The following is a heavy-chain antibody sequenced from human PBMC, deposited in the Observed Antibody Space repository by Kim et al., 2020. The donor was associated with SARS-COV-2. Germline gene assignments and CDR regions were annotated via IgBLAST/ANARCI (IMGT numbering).Heavy chain of an antibody. J-gene: IGHJ5*02. Sequence: GGSLRLSCAASGFTFSSYGMHWVRQAPGKGLEWVAVISYDGSNKYYADSVKGRFTISRDNSKNTLYLQMNSLIAEDTAVYYCAKKGWVDFWSGDAFDPWGQGTLVTVSS. V-gene: IGHV3-30*18. CDR1: GFTFSSYG. D-gene: IGHD3-3*01. CDR2: ISYDGSNK. CDR3: AKKGWVDFWSGDAFDP.